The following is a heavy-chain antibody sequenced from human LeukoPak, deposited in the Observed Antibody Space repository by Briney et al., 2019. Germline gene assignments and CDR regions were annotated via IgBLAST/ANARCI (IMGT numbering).Heavy chain of an antibody. CDR2: IRSKTYGGTT. J-gene: IGHJ4*02. V-gene: IGHV3-49*04. D-gene: IGHD6-6*01. CDR3: TSGEYQMFY. CDR1: GFTFGDFA. Sequence: GRSLRLSCTASGFTFGDFAMTWVREAPGKGREWVGFIRSKTYGGTTDYAASVKGRFTISRDDSKSIAYLQMNSLKTEDTAVYYCTSGEYQMFYWGQGTLVTVSS.